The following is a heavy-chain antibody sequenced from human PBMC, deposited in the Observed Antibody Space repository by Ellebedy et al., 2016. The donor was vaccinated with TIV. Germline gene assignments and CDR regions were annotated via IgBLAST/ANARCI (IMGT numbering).Heavy chain of an antibody. V-gene: IGHV4-59*12. CDR2: IYYSGST. Sequence: SETLSLXXTVSGGSISSYYWSWIRQPPGKGLEWIGYIYYSGSTNYNPSLKSRVTISVDTSKNQFSLKLSSVTAADTAVYYCARYTVNYGMDVWGQGTTVTVSS. CDR3: ARYTVNYGMDV. CDR1: GGSISSYY. J-gene: IGHJ6*02. D-gene: IGHD4-17*01.